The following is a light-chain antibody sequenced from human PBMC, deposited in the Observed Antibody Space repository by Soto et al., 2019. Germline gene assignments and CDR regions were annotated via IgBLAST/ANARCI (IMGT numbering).Light chain of an antibody. Sequence: QSALTQPPSASGSPGQSVTISCTGTSSDVGGYNYVSWYQQHPGKAPKLMIYEVSKRPSGVPDRFSGSKSGNTASLTVSGLQAEDEADYYCSSYAGSNYYVVGTGTKVT. CDR1: SSDVGGYNY. CDR2: EVS. J-gene: IGLJ1*01. V-gene: IGLV2-8*01. CDR3: SSYAGSNYYV.